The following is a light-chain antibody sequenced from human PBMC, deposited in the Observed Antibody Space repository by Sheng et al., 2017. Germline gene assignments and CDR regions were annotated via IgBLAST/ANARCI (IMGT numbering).Light chain of an antibody. CDR3: QMYDSAPIFT. V-gene: IGKV1-27*01. CDR1: QGISNY. Sequence: DIQMTQSPSSLSASVGDRVTITCRASQGISNYLAWYKQKPGKVPKLVIYAASTLQSGVPSRFSGSGSGTDFTLTISSLQPEDVATYYCQMYDSAPIFTFGPGTKVDIK. J-gene: IGKJ3*01. CDR2: AAS.